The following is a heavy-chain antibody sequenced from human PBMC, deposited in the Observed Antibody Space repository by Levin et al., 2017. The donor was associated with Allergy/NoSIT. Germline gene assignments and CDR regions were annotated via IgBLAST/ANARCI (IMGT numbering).Heavy chain of an antibody. V-gene: IGHV3-23*01. J-gene: IGHJ4*02. D-gene: IGHD6-19*01. CDR1: GFTFSSYA. CDR3: AKRPGPVAGTGNHFDY. Sequence: PSETLSLTCAASGFTFSSYAMSWVRQAPGKGLEWVSGISGGGGSTYYADSVKGRFTISRDNSKSTLFLQMNSLRAEDTAVYYCAKRPGPVAGTGNHFDYWGQGTLVTVSS. CDR2: ISGGGGST.